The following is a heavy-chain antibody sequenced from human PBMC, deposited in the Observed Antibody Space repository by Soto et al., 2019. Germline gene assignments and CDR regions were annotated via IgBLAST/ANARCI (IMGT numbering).Heavy chain of an antibody. CDR1: GASVNSGNYY. J-gene: IGHJ6*02. D-gene: IGHD2-2*01. V-gene: IGHV4-61*01. CDR3: ARDRAAAIGYHYYYGMDV. CDR2: IYYSGST. Sequence: QVQLQESGPGLVKPSETLSLTCTVSGASVNSGNYYWSWIRQPPGKGLEWIGYIYYSGSTNYNPSLKSRVTISLDTSKNQFSLNLSSVTAADTAVYFCARDRAAAIGYHYYYGMDVWGQGTTVTVSS.